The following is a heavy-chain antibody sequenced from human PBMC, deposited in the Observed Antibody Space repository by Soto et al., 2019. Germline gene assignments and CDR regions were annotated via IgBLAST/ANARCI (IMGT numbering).Heavy chain of an antibody. CDR3: ARGEAYYYGAVPKTNYYYYGMDV. J-gene: IGHJ6*04. Sequence: PSETLSLTCTVSGGSISSGGYYWSWIRQHPGKGLEWIGYIYYSGSTYYNPSLKSRVTISVDTSKNQFSLKLSSMTAADTAVYYCARGEAYYYGAVPKTNYYYYGMDVWGEGTTVTVPS. CDR2: IYYSGST. CDR1: GGSISSGGYY. V-gene: IGHV4-31*03. D-gene: IGHD3-10*01.